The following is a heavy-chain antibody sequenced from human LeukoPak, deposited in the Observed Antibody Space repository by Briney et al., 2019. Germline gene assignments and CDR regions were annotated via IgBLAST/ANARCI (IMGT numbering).Heavy chain of an antibody. J-gene: IGHJ4*02. CDR1: GFTFSSYG. CDR2: IRYDGSNK. Sequence: GGSLRLSCAASGFTFSSYGMHWVRQAPGKGLEWVACIRYDGSNKYYADSVKGRFTISRDNSKNTLYLQMNSLRAEDTAVYYCARAPPGYSSGHTEKWGQGTLVTVSS. CDR3: ARAPPGYSSGHTEK. V-gene: IGHV3-30*02. D-gene: IGHD6-19*01.